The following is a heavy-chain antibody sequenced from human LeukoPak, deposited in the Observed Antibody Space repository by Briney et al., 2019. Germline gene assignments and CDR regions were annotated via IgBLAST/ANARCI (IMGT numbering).Heavy chain of an antibody. Sequence: GSLRLSCAASGFTVSSNYMTWVRQAPGKGLEWVSAISGSGGGTYYAHSVKGRFTISRDNAKNTLFLQMSSLRAEDTAVYYCAKVSGLIAARHYFDYWGQGTLVTVSS. CDR3: AKVSGLIAARHYFDY. J-gene: IGHJ4*02. D-gene: IGHD6-6*01. V-gene: IGHV3-23*01. CDR2: ISGSGGGT. CDR1: GFTVSSNY.